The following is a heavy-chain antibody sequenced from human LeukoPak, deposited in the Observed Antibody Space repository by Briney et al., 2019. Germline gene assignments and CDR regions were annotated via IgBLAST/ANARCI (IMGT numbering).Heavy chain of an antibody. Sequence: SETLSLTCTVSGGSISSYYWSWIRQPPGKGLEWIGYIYYSGSTNYNPSLKSRVTISVDTSKNQFSLKLSSVTAADTAVYYCAREREDTAMGYWGRGTLVTVSS. CDR3: AREREDTAMGY. D-gene: IGHD5-18*01. CDR2: IYYSGST. V-gene: IGHV4-59*12. CDR1: GGSISSYY. J-gene: IGHJ4*02.